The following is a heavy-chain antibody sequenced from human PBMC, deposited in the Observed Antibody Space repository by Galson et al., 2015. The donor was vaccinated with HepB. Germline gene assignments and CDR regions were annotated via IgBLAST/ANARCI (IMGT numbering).Heavy chain of an antibody. CDR3: AREDSGFDYGGNYYFDY. V-gene: IGHV1-69*13. CDR2: IIPIFGTA. CDR1: GGTFSSYA. J-gene: IGHJ4*02. Sequence: SVKVSCKASGGTFSSYAISWVRQAPGQGLEWMGGIIPIFGTANYAQKFQGRVTITADESTSTAYMELSSLRSEDTAVYYCAREDSGFDYGGNYYFDYWGQGTLVTVSS. D-gene: IGHD4-23*01.